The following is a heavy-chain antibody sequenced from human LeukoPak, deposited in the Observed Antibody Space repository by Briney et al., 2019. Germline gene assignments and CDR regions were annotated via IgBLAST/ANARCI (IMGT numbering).Heavy chain of an antibody. Sequence: SVKVSCNASGGIFSSYAISWVRPAPGHGLEWMGKIIPIFGIANYAQKFQGRVTITADKSTSTAYMELSSLRSEDTAVYYCARHGGNQSLDYWGQGTLVTVSS. CDR1: GGIFSSYA. CDR2: IIPIFGIA. CDR3: ARHGGNQSLDY. J-gene: IGHJ4*02. V-gene: IGHV1-69*04. D-gene: IGHD4-23*01.